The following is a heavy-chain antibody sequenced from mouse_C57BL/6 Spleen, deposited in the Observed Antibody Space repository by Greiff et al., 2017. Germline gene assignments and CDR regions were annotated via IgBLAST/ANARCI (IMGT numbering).Heavy chain of an antibody. CDR2: INPSSGYP. CDR1: GYTFTSYW. V-gene: IGHV1-7*01. CDR3: ARFPIYYDYDWFAY. D-gene: IGHD2-4*01. Sequence: QVQLLQSGAELAKPGASVQLSCKASGYTFTSYWMHWVKPRPGQGLEWIGYINPSSGYPKYKQKFKDKSTLTADKSSRTAYMQLSSLTYEDSAVYYCARFPIYYDYDWFAYWGQGTLVTVSA. J-gene: IGHJ3*01.